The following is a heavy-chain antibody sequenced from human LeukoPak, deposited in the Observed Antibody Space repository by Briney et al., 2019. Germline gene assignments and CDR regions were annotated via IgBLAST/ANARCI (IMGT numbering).Heavy chain of an antibody. CDR3: AISMAVAGTFDY. Sequence: GSLRLSCAASGFTFTSYSMNWVRQAPGKGLEWIGYIYYSGNTNYNPSFKSRVTISVDTSKNQFSLKLSSVTAADAAVYYCAISMAVAGTFDYWGQGTLVTVSS. D-gene: IGHD6-19*01. CDR2: IYYSGNT. J-gene: IGHJ4*02. CDR1: GFTFTSYS. V-gene: IGHV4-59*01.